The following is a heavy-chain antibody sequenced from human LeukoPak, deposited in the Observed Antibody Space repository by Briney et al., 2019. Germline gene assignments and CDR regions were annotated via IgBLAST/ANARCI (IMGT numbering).Heavy chain of an antibody. D-gene: IGHD6-25*01. Sequence: GGSLRLSCAASGFTFDDYGMSWVRQAPGKGLEWVSDINWNGGSTGYADSVKGRFTISRDNAKNSLYLQMNSLRAEDTALYYCARGPPRYYYYYYYMDVWGKGTTVTVSS. CDR3: ARGPPRYYYYYYYMDV. V-gene: IGHV3-20*04. CDR1: GFTFDDYG. J-gene: IGHJ6*03. CDR2: INWNGGST.